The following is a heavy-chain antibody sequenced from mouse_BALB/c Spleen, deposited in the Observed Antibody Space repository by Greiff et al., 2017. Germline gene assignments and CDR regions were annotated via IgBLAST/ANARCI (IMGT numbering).Heavy chain of an antibody. J-gene: IGHJ3*01. CDR1: GFTFSSYT. CDR2: ISSGGSYT. V-gene: IGHV5-6-4*01. Sequence: EVHLVESGGGLVKPGGSLKLSCAASGFTFSSYTMPWVRQTPEKRLEWVATISSGGSYTYYPDSVKGRFTISRDNAKNTLYLQMSSLKSEDTAMYYCTRDGGNPWFAYWGQGTLVTVSA. CDR3: TRDGGNPWFAY. D-gene: IGHD1-1*02.